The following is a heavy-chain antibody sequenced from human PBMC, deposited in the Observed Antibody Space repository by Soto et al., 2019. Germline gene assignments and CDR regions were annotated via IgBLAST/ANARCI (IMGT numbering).Heavy chain of an antibody. D-gene: IGHD6-19*01. CDR3: ARDDIAVAGKRGFDY. CDR2: INPSGGST. V-gene: IGHV1-46*01. Sequence: ASVKVSCKASGYTFTSYYMHWVRQAPGQGLEWMGIINPSGGSTSYAQKFQGRVTMTRDTSTSTVYMELSSLRSEDTAVYYCARDDIAVAGKRGFDYWGQGTLVTVSS. CDR1: GYTFTSYY. J-gene: IGHJ4*02.